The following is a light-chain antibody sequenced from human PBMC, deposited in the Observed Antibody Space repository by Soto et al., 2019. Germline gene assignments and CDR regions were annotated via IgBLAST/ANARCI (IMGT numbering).Light chain of an antibody. J-gene: IGKJ1*01. CDR3: QQYGSSGT. Sequence: EIVLTQSPATLSVSPGERATLSCRASQSVSSNYLAWYQQKPGQAPRLLIYGASNRATGIPDRFSGSGSGTDFTLTISRLEPEDFAVYYCQQYGSSGTCGQGTKGDI. CDR1: QSVSSNY. CDR2: GAS. V-gene: IGKV3-20*01.